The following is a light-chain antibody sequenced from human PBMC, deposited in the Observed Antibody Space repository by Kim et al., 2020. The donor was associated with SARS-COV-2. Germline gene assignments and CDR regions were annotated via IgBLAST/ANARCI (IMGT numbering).Light chain of an antibody. Sequence: VSPGEGATLSCRASQSVSSNLAWYQQKPGQAPRLLIYGASTRATGIPARFSGSGSGTEFTLTISSLQSEDFAVYYCQQYNNWPQTFGQGTKLEI. V-gene: IGKV3-15*01. CDR2: GAS. J-gene: IGKJ2*01. CDR1: QSVSSN. CDR3: QQYNNWPQT.